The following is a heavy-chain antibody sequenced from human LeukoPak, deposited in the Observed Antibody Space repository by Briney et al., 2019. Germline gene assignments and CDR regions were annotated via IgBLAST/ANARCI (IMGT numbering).Heavy chain of an antibody. CDR2: ISYDGSNK. V-gene: IGHV3-30-3*01. CDR3: ARDREYSGSYLGGFVY. J-gene: IGHJ4*02. CDR1: GFTFSSYA. Sequence: GGSLRLSCAASGFTFSSYAMHWVRQAPGKGLEWVAVISYDGSNKYYADSVKGRFTISRDNSKNTLYLQMNSLRAEDTAVYYCARDREYSGSYLGGFVYWGQGTLVTVSS. D-gene: IGHD1-26*01.